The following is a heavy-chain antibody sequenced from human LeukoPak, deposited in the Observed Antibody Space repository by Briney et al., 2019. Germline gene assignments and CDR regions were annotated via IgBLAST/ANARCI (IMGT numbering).Heavy chain of an antibody. J-gene: IGHJ4*02. CDR2: FFLKGST. CDR3: ARVARCTSCFDVDY. CDR1: GYPITSAYY. Sequence: PSETLSLTCTVSGYPITSAYYWGWIRQPPGKGLEWIGSFFLKGSTYYNPSLKSRVTISVDASKNQFSLTLSSVTAADTAVYYCARVARCTSCFDVDYWGQGTLSPSPQ. V-gene: IGHV4-38-2*02. D-gene: IGHD2-2*01.